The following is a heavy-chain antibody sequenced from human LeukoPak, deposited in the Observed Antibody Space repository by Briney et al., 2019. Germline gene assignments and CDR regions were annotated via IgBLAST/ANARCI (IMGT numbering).Heavy chain of an antibody. CDR1: GFSLSTSGMR. Sequence: SGPALVKPTQTLTLTCTFSGFSLSTSGMRVSWIRQPPGKALEWLARIDWDDDKFYSTSLKTRLTISKDTSKNQVVLTMTNMDPADTATYYCARMATRGVNPYFDYWGQGTLVTVSS. J-gene: IGHJ4*02. V-gene: IGHV2-70*04. CDR3: ARMATRGVNPYFDY. CDR2: IDWDDDK. D-gene: IGHD3-10*01.